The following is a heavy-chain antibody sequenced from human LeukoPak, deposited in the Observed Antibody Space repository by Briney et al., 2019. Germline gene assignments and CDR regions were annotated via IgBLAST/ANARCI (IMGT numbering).Heavy chain of an antibody. D-gene: IGHD3-22*01. CDR2: IYYSGST. CDR3: ARSWGETYYYDSSGYYYFDY. J-gene: IGHJ4*02. V-gene: IGHV4-59*01. Sequence: PSETLSLTCTVSGCSISSYYWSWIRQPPGKGLEWIGDIYYSGSTNYNPSLKSRVTISVDTSKNQFSLKLSSVTAADTAVYYCARSWGETYYYDSSGYYYFDYWGQGTLVTVSS. CDR1: GCSISSYY.